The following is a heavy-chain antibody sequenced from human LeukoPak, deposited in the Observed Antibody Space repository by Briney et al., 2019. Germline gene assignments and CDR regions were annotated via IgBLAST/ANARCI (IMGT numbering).Heavy chain of an antibody. D-gene: IGHD3-22*01. CDR1: GFTFSTYA. J-gene: IGHJ4*02. CDR2: ISNNGRNK. V-gene: IGHV3-30*04. Sequence: GGSLRLSCPASGFTFSTYAIHWVRQAPGKGLEWVAFISNNGRNKDYADSVKGRFTISRDNSKNTLYLQVNSLRPDDTAVYFCTRDLTGHYSIDYWGQGTLVTVSS. CDR3: TRDLTGHYSIDY.